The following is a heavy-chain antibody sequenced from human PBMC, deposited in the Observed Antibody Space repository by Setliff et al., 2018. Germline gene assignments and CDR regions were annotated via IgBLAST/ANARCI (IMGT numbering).Heavy chain of an antibody. D-gene: IGHD3-22*01. V-gene: IGHV4-30-4*08. Sequence: SETLSLTCTVSGGSNSSGDYYWSWIRQPPGKGLEWIGYIYYSGSTYYNPSLKSRVTISADTSKNQFSLKLSSVTAADTAVYYCARDRTDSSGHVDYWGQGTLVTVSS. CDR2: IYYSGST. J-gene: IGHJ4*02. CDR1: GGSNSSGDYY. CDR3: ARDRTDSSGHVDY.